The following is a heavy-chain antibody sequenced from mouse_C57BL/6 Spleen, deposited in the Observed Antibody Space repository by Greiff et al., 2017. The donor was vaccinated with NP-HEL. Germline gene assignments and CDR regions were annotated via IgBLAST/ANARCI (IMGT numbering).Heavy chain of an antibody. CDR2: ISSGSSTI. CDR1: GFTFSDYG. J-gene: IGHJ2*01. V-gene: IGHV5-17*01. D-gene: IGHD2-1*01. CDR3: ARLYYGTLDY. Sequence: EVKVVESGGGLVKPGGSLKLSCAASGFTFSDYGMHWVRQAPEKGLEWVAYISSGSSTIYYADTVKGRFTISRDNAKNTLFLQMTSLRSEDTAMYYCARLYYGTLDYWGQGTTLTVSS.